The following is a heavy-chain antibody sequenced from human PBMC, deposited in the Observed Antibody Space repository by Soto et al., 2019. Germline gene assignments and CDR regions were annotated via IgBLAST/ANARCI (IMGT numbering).Heavy chain of an antibody. CDR3: AREIRGYSYGWFAFDI. V-gene: IGHV4-34*01. J-gene: IGHJ3*02. D-gene: IGHD5-18*01. CDR1: GGSFSGYY. CDR2: INHSGST. Sequence: PSETLSRTCAVYGGSFSGYYWSWIRQPPGKGLEWIGEINHSGSTNYNPSLKSRVTISVDTSKNQFSLKLSSVTAADTAVYYCAREIRGYSYGWFAFDIWGQGTMVTVSS.